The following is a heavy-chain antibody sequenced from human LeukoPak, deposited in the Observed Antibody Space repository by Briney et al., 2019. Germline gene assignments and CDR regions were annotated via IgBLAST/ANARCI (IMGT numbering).Heavy chain of an antibody. J-gene: IGHJ4*02. Sequence: SETLSLTCAVSGGPLTSYYWSWIRQPPGKGLEWIGFIYYRGSTNYNPSLESRVTISVDTSKNRFSLKLSSVTAADTAVYYCARDGGRRGSYYVDYWGQGTLVTVSS. CDR1: GGPLTSYY. V-gene: IGHV4-59*01. CDR3: ARDGGRRGSYYVDY. CDR2: IYYRGST. D-gene: IGHD1-26*01.